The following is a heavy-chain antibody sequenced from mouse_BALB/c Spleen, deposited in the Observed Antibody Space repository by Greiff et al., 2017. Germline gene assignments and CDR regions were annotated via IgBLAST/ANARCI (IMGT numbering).Heavy chain of an antibody. CDR2: ISSGGSYT. CDR1: GFTFSSYA. Sequence: EVMLVESGGGLVKPGGSLKLSCAASGFTFSSYAMSWVRQSPEKRLEWVAEISSGGSYTYYPDTVTGRFTISRDIAKNTLYLEMSSLRSEDTAMYYCASYGSLYAMDYWGQGTSVTVSS. J-gene: IGHJ4*01. V-gene: IGHV5-9-4*01. CDR3: ASYGSLYAMDY. D-gene: IGHD1-1*01.